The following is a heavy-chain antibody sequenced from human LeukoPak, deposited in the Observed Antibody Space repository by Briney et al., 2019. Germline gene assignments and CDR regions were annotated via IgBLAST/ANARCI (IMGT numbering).Heavy chain of an antibody. CDR3: ARETTVVPTYYYGMDV. CDR2: ISYDGSNK. CDR1: GFTFSSYA. Sequence: GRSLRLSCAASGFTFSSYAMHWVRQAPGKGLEWVAVISYDGSNKYYADSVKGRFTISRDNPKNTLYLQMNSLRAEDTAVYYCARETTVVPTYYYGMDVWGQGTTVTVSS. J-gene: IGHJ6*02. V-gene: IGHV3-30*04. D-gene: IGHD4-23*01.